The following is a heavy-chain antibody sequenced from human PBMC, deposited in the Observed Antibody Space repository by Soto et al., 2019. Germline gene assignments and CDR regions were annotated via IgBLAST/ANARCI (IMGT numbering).Heavy chain of an antibody. CDR2: ISYDGSDK. Sequence: PGGSLRISCAASGFTLSGYVLHWVRQSPGKGLEWVALISYDGSDKNYGDSVKGRFTISRDNSKNTLYLQMDSLRAEDTAMYYCATGRKWEHSYGMDVWGQGTTVTVSS. D-gene: IGHD1-26*01. CDR1: GFTLSGYV. CDR3: ATGRKWEHSYGMDV. J-gene: IGHJ6*02. V-gene: IGHV3-30-3*01.